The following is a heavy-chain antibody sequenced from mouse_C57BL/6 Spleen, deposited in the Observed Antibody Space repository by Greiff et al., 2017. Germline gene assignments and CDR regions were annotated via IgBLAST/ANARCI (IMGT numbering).Heavy chain of an antibody. V-gene: IGHV5-9*01. Sequence: EVQLVESGGGLVKPGGSLKLSCAASGFTFSSYTMSWVRQTPEKRLEWVATISGGGGNTYYPDSVKGRFTISRDNAKNTLYLQMSSLRSEDTALYYCARFTTVAGAMDYWGQGTSVTVSS. J-gene: IGHJ4*01. CDR3: ARFTTVAGAMDY. D-gene: IGHD1-1*01. CDR2: ISGGGGNT. CDR1: GFTFSSYT.